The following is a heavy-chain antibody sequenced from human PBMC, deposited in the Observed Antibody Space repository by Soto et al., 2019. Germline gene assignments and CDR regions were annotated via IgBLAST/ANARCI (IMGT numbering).Heavy chain of an antibody. J-gene: IGHJ4*02. CDR2: IHYSGRA. V-gene: IGHV4-39*01. CDR1: GGSITSNDYY. Sequence: QLHLQESGPGLVKPSETLSLICTVSGGSITSNDYYWGWLRQPPGKGLEWVGNIHYSGRAFYNPSLKSLVTVYVDTSKSQFALKLSSVTAADTAVYYCADMRGQWLPRDWGQGTLVTVSS. CDR3: ADMRGQWLPRD. D-gene: IGHD6-19*01.